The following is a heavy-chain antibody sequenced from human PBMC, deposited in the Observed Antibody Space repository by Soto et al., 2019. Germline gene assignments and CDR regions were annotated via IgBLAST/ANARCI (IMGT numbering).Heavy chain of an antibody. V-gene: IGHV4-4*02. Sequence: QVQLQASGPGVVKPSGTLSLTCAVSGDSISSGGWWSWVRQPPGKGLEWIGEIYHSGSTNYNPSLKSRVTILVDMSKNHFSLNLNSVNVADTAIYYCAKDGRNGYNLFYWGQGTRVTVSS. J-gene: IGHJ4*02. CDR2: IYHSGST. D-gene: IGHD5-12*01. CDR1: GDSISSGGW. CDR3: AKDGRNGYNLFY.